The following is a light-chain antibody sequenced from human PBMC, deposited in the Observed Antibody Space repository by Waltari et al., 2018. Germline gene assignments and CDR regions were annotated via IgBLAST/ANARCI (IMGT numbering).Light chain of an antibody. CDR1: SSDVGGYSY. V-gene: IGLV2-8*01. CDR3: SSYAGSNNVV. CDR2: EVF. J-gene: IGLJ2*01. Sequence: QSALTQPPSASGSPGQSVTISCTATSSDVGGYSYVPWYHQHPGKAPKLIIFEVFQRPSGVPDRFAGSKSGNTASLTVSGLQAEDEADYYCSSYAGSNNVVFGGGTKLTVL.